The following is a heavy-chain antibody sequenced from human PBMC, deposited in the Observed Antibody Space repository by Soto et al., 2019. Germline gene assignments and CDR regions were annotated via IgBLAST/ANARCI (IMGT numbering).Heavy chain of an antibody. V-gene: IGHV1-69*04. CDR3: AREVQVYGMDV. CDR2: TIPISGIT. CDR1: GGTFSSYT. J-gene: IGHJ6*02. D-gene: IGHD1-1*01. Sequence: SVKVSCKASGGTFSSYTISWVRQAPGQGLEWMGRTIPISGITNYAQKFQGRVTITADTSTSTAYMELSRLRSDDTAVYYCAREVQVYGMDVWGQGTTVTVSS.